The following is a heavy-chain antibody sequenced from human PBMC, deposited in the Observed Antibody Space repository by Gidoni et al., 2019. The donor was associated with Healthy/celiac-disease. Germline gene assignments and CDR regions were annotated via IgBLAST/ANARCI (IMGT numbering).Heavy chain of an antibody. V-gene: IGHV1-58*02. J-gene: IGHJ6*02. D-gene: IGHD5-18*01. CDR3: AADTAMVTWYYGMDV. Sequence: QLQLVQSGPEVKKPGTSVKVSCKASGFTFTSSAMQWVRQARGQRLEWIGWIVVGSGNTNYAQKFQERVTITRDMSTSTAYMELSSLRSEDTAVYYCAADTAMVTWYYGMDVWGQGTTVTVSS. CDR2: IVVGSGNT. CDR1: GFTFTSSA.